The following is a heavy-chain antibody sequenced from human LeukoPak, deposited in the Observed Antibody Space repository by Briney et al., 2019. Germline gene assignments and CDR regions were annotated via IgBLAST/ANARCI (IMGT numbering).Heavy chain of an antibody. CDR1: GGSISSNNW. CDR2: IYHSGST. Sequence: PSETLSLTCAVSGGSISSNNWWSWVRQPPGKGLEWIGEIYHSGSTNYNPSLKSRVTISVDKSKSQFSLKLSSVTAADTAVYYCARGGPHIVVVPAAHNWFDPWGQGTLVTVSS. CDR3: ARGGPHIVVVPAAHNWFDP. V-gene: IGHV4-4*02. J-gene: IGHJ5*02. D-gene: IGHD2-2*01.